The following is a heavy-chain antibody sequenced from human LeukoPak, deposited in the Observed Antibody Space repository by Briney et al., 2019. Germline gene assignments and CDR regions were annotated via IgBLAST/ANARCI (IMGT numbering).Heavy chain of an antibody. CDR1: GYTLTDYY. J-gene: IGHJ4*02. V-gene: IGHV1-2*02. CDR2: VNTDNGAT. CDR3: ARDSAAADGIGYDY. Sequence: ASVKVSCKASGYTLTDYYMHWVRQPPGQGLEWMGWVNTDNGATNFAPKFQGRVTMTRDTSINTAYMALSSLRSDDTAVYYCARDSAAADGIGYDYWGQGTLVTVSS. D-gene: IGHD6-13*01.